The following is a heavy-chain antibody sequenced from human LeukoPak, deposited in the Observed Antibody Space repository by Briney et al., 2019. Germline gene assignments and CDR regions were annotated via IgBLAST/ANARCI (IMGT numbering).Heavy chain of an antibody. J-gene: IGHJ3*02. V-gene: IGHV3-48*03. CDR1: GFTFSSYE. CDR2: ISSSGSTI. CDR3: ARDDYGDDADDAFDI. Sequence: TGGSLRLSCAASGFTFSSYEMNWVRQAPGKGLEWVSYISSSGSTIYYADSVKGRFTISRDNAKNSLYLQMNSLRAGDTAVYYCARDDYGDDADDAFDIWGQGTMVTVSS. D-gene: IGHD4-17*01.